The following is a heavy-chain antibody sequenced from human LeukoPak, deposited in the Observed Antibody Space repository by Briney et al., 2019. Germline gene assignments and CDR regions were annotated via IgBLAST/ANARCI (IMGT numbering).Heavy chain of an antibody. D-gene: IGHD6-19*01. CDR2: INPNSGGT. Sequence: ASVKASCKASGYTFTGYYMHWVRQAPGQGLEWMGWINPNSGGTNYAQKFQGWVTMTRDTSISTAYMELSRLRSDDTAVYYCARGGSSGWYGYYYYGMDVWGQGTTVTVSS. V-gene: IGHV1-2*04. CDR1: GYTFTGYY. J-gene: IGHJ6*02. CDR3: ARGGSSGWYGYYYYGMDV.